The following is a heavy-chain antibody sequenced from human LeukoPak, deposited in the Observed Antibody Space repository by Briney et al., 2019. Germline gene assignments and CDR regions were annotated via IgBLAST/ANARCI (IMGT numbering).Heavy chain of an antibody. CDR2: INHSGST. J-gene: IGHJ5*02. CDR1: GGSFSGYY. Sequence: SETLSLTCAVYGGSFSGYYWSWIRQPPGKGLEWIGEINHSGSTNYNPSLKSRVTISVDTSKNQFSLKLSSVTAADTAVYYCARATASNWFDPWGQGTLVTVSS. V-gene: IGHV4-34*01. D-gene: IGHD5-18*01. CDR3: ARATASNWFDP.